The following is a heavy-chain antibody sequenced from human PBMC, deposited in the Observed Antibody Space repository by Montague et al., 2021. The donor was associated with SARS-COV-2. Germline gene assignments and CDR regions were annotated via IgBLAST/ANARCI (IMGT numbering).Heavy chain of an antibody. CDR2: SNHSGST. V-gene: IGHV4-34*01. CDR3: ARGIVSMNMAVVVLLGGIYGFDS. J-gene: IGHJ4*03. Sequence: SETLSLTCAVSGGSFSNYYWSWIRQPPGKGLEWIGDSNHSGSTNYNPSLKSRVTISVDTSKNQFSLKLNSVTAADTAVYYCARGIVSMNMAVVVLLGGIYGFDSWGQGTMVTVSS. D-gene: IGHD3-22*01. CDR1: GGSFSNYY.